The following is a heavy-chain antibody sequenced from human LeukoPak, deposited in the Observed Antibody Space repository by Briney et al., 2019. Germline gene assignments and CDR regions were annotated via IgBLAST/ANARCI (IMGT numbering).Heavy chain of an antibody. CDR1: GFTFSSYW. Sequence: HPGGSLRLSCAASGFTFSSYWMKWVRQAPGKGLVWVSRISSDGSSTSYADSVKGRFTIFRDNAKNTLYLQMNSLGAEDTAVYYCARALPPSVNTPWKWGQGTQVTVSS. CDR2: ISSDGSST. CDR3: ARALPPSVNTPWK. V-gene: IGHV3-74*01. J-gene: IGHJ4*02. D-gene: IGHD1-1*01.